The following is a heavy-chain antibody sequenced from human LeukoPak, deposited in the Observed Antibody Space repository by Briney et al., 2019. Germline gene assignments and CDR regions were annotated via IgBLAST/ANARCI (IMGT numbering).Heavy chain of an antibody. Sequence: SETLSLTCTISGGSVSDYYWSWIRQSPGKGLEWIGYIYYTGSTTYNPSLKSRVTMSADTSKNQFSLNLNSVTAADTAVYYCARLVVWGSYRSDYWGQGTLVTVSS. CDR2: IYYTGST. J-gene: IGHJ4*02. D-gene: IGHD3-16*02. CDR3: ARLVVWGSYRSDY. CDR1: GGSVSDYY. V-gene: IGHV4-59*02.